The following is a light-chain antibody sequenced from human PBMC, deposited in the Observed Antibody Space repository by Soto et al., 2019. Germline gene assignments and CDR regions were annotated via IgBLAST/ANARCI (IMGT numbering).Light chain of an antibody. CDR2: ADD. CDR1: NSGSKS. Sequence: SYELTQPPSVSVAPGQTARITCVGDNSGSKSVHWYQQKPGQAPVLVVYADDDRPSGIPERFSGSNSGNTATLTISRVEAGDEADYYCQVWVRNWDHHVFGSGTTAPVL. CDR3: QVWVRNWDHHV. V-gene: IGLV3-21*02. J-gene: IGLJ1*01.